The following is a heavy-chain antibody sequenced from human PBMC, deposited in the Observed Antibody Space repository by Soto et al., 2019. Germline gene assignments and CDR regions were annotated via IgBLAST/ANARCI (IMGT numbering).Heavy chain of an antibody. CDR1: GFTFSSYS. CDR3: ARDGEQPRGDYCYYGRDV. CDR2: ISSSSSYI. V-gene: IGHV3-21*01. J-gene: IGHJ6*04. Sequence: GVSLILSCAASGFTFSSYSMNWVRQAPGKGLEWVSSISSSSSYIYYADSVKGRFTISRDNAKNSLYLQMNSLRAEDTAVYYCARDGEQPRGDYCYYGRDVWGKGTTVTVCS. D-gene: IGHD1-26*01.